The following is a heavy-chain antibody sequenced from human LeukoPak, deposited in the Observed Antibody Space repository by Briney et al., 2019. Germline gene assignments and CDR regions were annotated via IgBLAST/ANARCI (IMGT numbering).Heavy chain of an antibody. J-gene: IGHJ4*02. CDR2: IYYSGGT. CDR1: GGSISSNGYY. V-gene: IGHV4-39*01. Sequence: SETLSLTCTVSGGSISSNGYYWAWFRQPPGKGLEWIGSIYYSGGTYYNPSLKSRVTISVDTSKNQFSLKLSSVTAADTAVYYCARLCTGIVEDWGQGTLFTVSS. CDR3: ARLCTGIVED. D-gene: IGHD3-22*01.